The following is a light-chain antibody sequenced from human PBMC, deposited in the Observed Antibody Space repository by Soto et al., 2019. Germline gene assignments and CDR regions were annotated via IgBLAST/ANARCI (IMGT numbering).Light chain of an antibody. CDR1: QTVSSTY. V-gene: IGKV3-20*01. CDR2: GAS. J-gene: IGKJ1*01. CDR3: HQYDSWT. Sequence: ENVLTQSPGTLSLSPGERATLSCRASQTVSSTYLAWYQQKPGQAPRLLIYGASSRATGIPDRFSGTVSGTDFTLTISRLEPEDFAVYYCHQYDSWTFGQGTKV.